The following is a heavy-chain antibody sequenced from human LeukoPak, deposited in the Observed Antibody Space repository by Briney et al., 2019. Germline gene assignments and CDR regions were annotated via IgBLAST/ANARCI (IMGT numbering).Heavy chain of an antibody. D-gene: IGHD3-16*01. V-gene: IGHV3-9*01. CDR3: AKDFSPYSLNWFDP. J-gene: IGHJ5*02. Sequence: PGGSLRLSCAASGFTFNNYAMHWVRQAPGKGLEWVSGISWNSGGIGYADSVKGRFTISRDNAKNSLYLQMNSLRAEDTAFYYCAKDFSPYSLNWFDPWGQGTLVTVSS. CDR2: ISWNSGGI. CDR1: GFTFNNYA.